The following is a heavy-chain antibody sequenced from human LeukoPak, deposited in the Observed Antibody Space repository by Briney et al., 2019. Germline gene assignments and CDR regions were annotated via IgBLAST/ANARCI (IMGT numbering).Heavy chain of an antibody. CDR2: IKQDGSEK. CDR3: ARAIYGFPYDYYMDV. Sequence: PGGSLRLSCAASGFTFSSYWMSWVRQAPGKGLEWVANIKQDGSEKYYVDSVKGRFTISRDNAKNSLYLQMNSLRAEDTAVYYCARAIYGFPYDYYMDVWGKGTTVTISS. J-gene: IGHJ6*03. CDR1: GFTFSSYW. V-gene: IGHV3-7*01. D-gene: IGHD3-3*02.